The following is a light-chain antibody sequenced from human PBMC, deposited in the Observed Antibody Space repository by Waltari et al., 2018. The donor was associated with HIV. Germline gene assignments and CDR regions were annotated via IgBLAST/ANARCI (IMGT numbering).Light chain of an antibody. V-gene: IGKV1-27*01. CDR3: QRYDRGPYT. Sequence: DVQMTQSPSSLSASVGDRAAITCRASQAIGSDLAWYQQKPGKVPKLLIYATSTLQSGVPSRFSGSGAGTESDLISTSLQTEDSAFYYCQRYDRGPYTFGPGTKLELK. J-gene: IGKJ2*01. CDR2: ATS. CDR1: QAIGSD.